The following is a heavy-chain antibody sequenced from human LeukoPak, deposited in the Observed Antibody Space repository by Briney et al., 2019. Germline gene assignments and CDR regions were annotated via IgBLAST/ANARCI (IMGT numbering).Heavy chain of an antibody. V-gene: IGHV3-7*01. Sequence: PGGSLRLSCAAPEFPFISHWMSWAGQAQGKGRDWVANIKEDGSEKTYVDSVKGRFTISRDNAKNSVYLQMNSLRVEDTAVYYCAAAPNSKYFDYWGQGNLVTVS. CDR1: EFPFISHW. D-gene: IGHD2-8*01. CDR3: AAAPNSKYFDY. J-gene: IGHJ4*02. CDR2: IKEDGSEK.